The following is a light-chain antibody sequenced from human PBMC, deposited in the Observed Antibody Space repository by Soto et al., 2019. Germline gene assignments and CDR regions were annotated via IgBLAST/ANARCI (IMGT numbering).Light chain of an antibody. Sequence: QSALTQPASVSGSPGQSITISCTGTSSDVGGYNYVSWYQQHPGKAPKLMIYEVRNRPSGVSNRFSGSKSGNTASLTVSGLQDEDEADYHCSSYISDNPYVFGNGTKVTVL. CDR1: SSDVGGYNY. J-gene: IGLJ1*01. CDR3: SSYISDNPYV. V-gene: IGLV2-14*01. CDR2: EVR.